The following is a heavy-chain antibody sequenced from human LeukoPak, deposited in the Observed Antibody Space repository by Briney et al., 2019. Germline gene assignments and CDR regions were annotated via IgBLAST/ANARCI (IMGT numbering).Heavy chain of an antibody. V-gene: IGHV3-7*05. Sequence: GGSLRLSCAASGFTFSNFWMSWVRQAPGKGLEWVANIKQDESEKYYGASVKGRFTISRDNAKNSLYLQMNSLRAEDTAVYHCAKYYFSDVPRPSDYWGQGTLVTVSS. CDR3: AKYYFSDVPRPSDY. J-gene: IGHJ4*02. D-gene: IGHD3-10*01. CDR1: GFTFSNFW. CDR2: IKQDESEK.